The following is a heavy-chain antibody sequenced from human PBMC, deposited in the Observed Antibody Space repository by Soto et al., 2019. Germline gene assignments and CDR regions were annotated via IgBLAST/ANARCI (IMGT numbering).Heavy chain of an antibody. J-gene: IGHJ2*01. V-gene: IGHV1-3*01. D-gene: IGHD4-17*01. CDR2: INAGNGNT. Sequence: QVQLVQSGAEVKKPGASVKVSCKASGYTFTSYAMHWVRQAPGQRLEWMGWINAGNGNTKYSQKFQGRVTITRDTSASTAYMELSSLRSEDTAVYYCARELADNGDYGWYFDLWGRGTLVTVSS. CDR3: ARELADNGDYGWYFDL. CDR1: GYTFTSYA.